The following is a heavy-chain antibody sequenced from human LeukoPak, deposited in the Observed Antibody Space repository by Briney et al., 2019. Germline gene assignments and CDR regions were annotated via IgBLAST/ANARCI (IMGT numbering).Heavy chain of an antibody. D-gene: IGHD2-2*01. CDR1: GYTFTSYG. J-gene: IGHJ6*03. Sequence: ASVKVSCKASGYTFTSYGISWVRQAPGQGLEWMGWISAYNGNTNYAQKLQGRATMTTDTSTSTAYMELRSLRSDDTAVYYCARDIVVVPAAINYYYYMDVWGKGTTVTVSS. CDR2: ISAYNGNT. V-gene: IGHV1-18*01. CDR3: ARDIVVVPAAINYYYYMDV.